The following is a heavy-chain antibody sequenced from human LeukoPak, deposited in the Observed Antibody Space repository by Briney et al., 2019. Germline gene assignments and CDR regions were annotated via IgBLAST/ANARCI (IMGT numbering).Heavy chain of an antibody. CDR3: ARGMGDYAPYYFDY. J-gene: IGHJ4*02. V-gene: IGHV3-48*04. Sequence: GGSLRLSCAASGFTFSSYSMNWVRQAPGKGLEWVSYISSSSSTIYYADSVKGRFTISRDNAKNSLYLQMNSLRAEDTAVYYCARGMGDYAPYYFDYWGQGTLVTVSS. D-gene: IGHD4-17*01. CDR2: ISSSSSTI. CDR1: GFTFSSYS.